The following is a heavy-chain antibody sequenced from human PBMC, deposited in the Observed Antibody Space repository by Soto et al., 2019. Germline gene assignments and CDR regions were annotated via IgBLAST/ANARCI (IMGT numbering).Heavy chain of an antibody. CDR3: ASTRYCNGSSCYSRHYYGMDV. CDR1: GGTFSKYS. J-gene: IGHJ6*02. V-gene: IGHV1-69*06. Sequence: QVRLVQSGAEVKKPGSSVKVSCKVSGGTFSKYSLSWVRQTPGQGLEWMGGITPFVDKSNYAQRFLGRVTITADKPTNTAFLEVRGLKSEDTALYFWASTRYCNGSSCYSRHYYGMDVWGQGTTVTVSS. CDR2: ITPFVDKS. D-gene: IGHD2-21*01.